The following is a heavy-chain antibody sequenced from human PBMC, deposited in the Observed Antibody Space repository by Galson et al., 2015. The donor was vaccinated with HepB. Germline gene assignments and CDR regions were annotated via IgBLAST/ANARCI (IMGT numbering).Heavy chain of an antibody. D-gene: IGHD2-21*01. V-gene: IGHV3-21*04. Sequence: SLRLSCAASGFTFSTYSMNWVRQAPGGGLEWVSSIYHSNTYYAESLKGPFTISRDTAENSLFLQMNSLRAEDTAVYYCARDGGGLYQGDYFDDWGQGTLVIVSS. CDR1: GFTFSTYS. J-gene: IGHJ4*02. CDR2: IYHSNT. CDR3: ARDGGGLYQGDYFDD.